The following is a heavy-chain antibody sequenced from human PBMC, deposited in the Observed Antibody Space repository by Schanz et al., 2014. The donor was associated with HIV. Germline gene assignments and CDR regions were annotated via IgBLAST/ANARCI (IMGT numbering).Heavy chain of an antibody. CDR2: INPNSGGT. CDR1: GYTFTGYY. V-gene: IGHV1-2*02. D-gene: IGHD5-12*01. J-gene: IGHJ5*02. CDR3: TRSRYELQWLDV. Sequence: QVQLVQSGAEVKKPGASVKVSCKASGYTFTGYYMHWVRQAPGQGLEWMGWINPNSGGTNYAQKFQGRVTMTRDTSINTAYMEFSGVRSDDTAVYYCTRSRYELQWLDVWGQGTLVTVSS.